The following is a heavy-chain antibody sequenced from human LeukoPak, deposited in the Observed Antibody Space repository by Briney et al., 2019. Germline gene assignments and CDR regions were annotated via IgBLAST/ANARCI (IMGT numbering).Heavy chain of an antibody. D-gene: IGHD3-22*01. V-gene: IGHV1-69*05. J-gene: IGHJ4*02. CDR2: IIPIFGTA. CDR3: ASRQTHYYDSSGYYSY. CDR1: GGTFSSYA. Sequence: ASVKVSCKASGGTFSSYAISWVRQAPGQGLEWMGGIIPIFGTANYAQEFQGRVTITTDESTSTAYMELSSLRSEDTAVYYCASRQTHYYDSSGYYSYWGQGTLVTVSS.